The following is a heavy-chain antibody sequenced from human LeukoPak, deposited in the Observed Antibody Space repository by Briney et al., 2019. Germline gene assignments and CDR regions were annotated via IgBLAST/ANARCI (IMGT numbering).Heavy chain of an antibody. Sequence: PGGSLRPSCAASGFTFSSYWMHWVRQAPGKGLVWVSRINSDGSSTSYADSVKGRFTISRDNAKNTLYLQTNSLRAEDTAVYYCACIAVAGTGSDYWGQGTPVTVSS. D-gene: IGHD6-19*01. V-gene: IGHV3-74*01. J-gene: IGHJ4*02. CDR2: INSDGSST. CDR3: ACIAVAGTGSDY. CDR1: GFTFSSYW.